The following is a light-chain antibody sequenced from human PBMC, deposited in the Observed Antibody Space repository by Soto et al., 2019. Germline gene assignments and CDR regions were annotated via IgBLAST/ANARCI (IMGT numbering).Light chain of an antibody. CDR2: AAS. CDR1: QSISSY. Sequence: DIQMTQSPSSLSASVGDRVTITCRASQSISSYLNWYQQKPGKAPKLLIYAASSLQSGVPSRFSGCGSGTDFTLTISSLQPEDFATYYCQQSYSTTVTFGPGTKVDIK. J-gene: IGKJ3*01. CDR3: QQSYSTTVT. V-gene: IGKV1-39*01.